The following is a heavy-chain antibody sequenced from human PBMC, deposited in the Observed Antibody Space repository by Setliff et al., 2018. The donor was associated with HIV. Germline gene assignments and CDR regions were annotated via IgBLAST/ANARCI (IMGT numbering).Heavy chain of an antibody. D-gene: IGHD6-19*01. J-gene: IGHJ3*02. CDR1: GFTFSDYY. CDR2: ISSSGSTI. Sequence: PGGSLRLSCAASGFTFSDYYMSWIRQAPGKGLEWVSYISSSGSTIYYAAPVQGRFVISRDDSQNLLSLQLNALRTEDTGVYYCTTATIPPAGWGALDIWGPGTTVTVSS. CDR3: TTATIPPAGWGALDI. V-gene: IGHV3-11*01.